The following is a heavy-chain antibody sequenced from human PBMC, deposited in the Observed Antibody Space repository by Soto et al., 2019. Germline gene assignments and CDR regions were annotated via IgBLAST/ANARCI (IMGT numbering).Heavy chain of an antibody. V-gene: IGHV1-2*06. CDR1: GYTFTGYY. D-gene: IGHD6-6*01. CDR3: ARGTFSSSSSYYYYYGMDV. J-gene: IGHJ6*02. CDR2: INPNSGGT. Sequence: ASVEVSCKASGYTFTGYYIHWVRQAPGQGLEWMGRINPNSGGTNYAQKFQGRVTMTRDTSISTAYMELSRLRSDDTAVYYCARGTFSSSSSYYYYYGMDVWGQGSTVTV.